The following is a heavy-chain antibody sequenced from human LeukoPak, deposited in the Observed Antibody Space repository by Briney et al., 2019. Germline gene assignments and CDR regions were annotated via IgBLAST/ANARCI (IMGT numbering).Heavy chain of an antibody. CDR3: ARDGWELGDY. J-gene: IGHJ4*02. CDR1: GGSISGSTYY. V-gene: IGHV4-39*07. D-gene: IGHD1-26*01. CDR2: IYYSGIT. Sequence: SSETLSLTCTVSGGSISGSTYYWGWIRQPPGKGLEWIGSIYYSGITHYNASLKSRVSISVDMSKNQFSLKLSSVTAADTAVYYCARDGWELGDYWGQGTLVTVSS.